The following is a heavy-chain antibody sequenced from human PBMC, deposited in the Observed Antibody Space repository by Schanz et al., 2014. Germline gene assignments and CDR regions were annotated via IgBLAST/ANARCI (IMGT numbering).Heavy chain of an antibody. CDR1: GFTLSNSD. CDR2: IGTAGDT. Sequence: VQLVESGGGVVQPGRSLRLSCAASGFTLSNSDMHWVRQATGAGLEWVSAIGTAGDTFYLDSVKRRFTISRDISKNTLHLQVTSLRAEDTAIYYCARDGNYYGSRNYYKTPYYFDYWGQGTLVTVSS. J-gene: IGHJ4*02. CDR3: ARDGNYYGSRNYYKTPYYFDY. D-gene: IGHD3-10*01. V-gene: IGHV3-13*04.